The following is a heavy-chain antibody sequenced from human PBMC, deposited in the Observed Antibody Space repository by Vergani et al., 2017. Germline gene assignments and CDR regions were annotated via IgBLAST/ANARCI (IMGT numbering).Heavy chain of an antibody. CDR1: GYTFTSYY. CDR2: INPSGGST. Sequence: QVQLVQSGAEVKKPGASVKVSCKASGYTFTSYYMHWVRQAPGQGLEWMGIINPSGGSTSYAQKFQGRVTMTTDTSTSTAYMELRSLRSDDTAVYYCARGFRRSGSEFDPWGQGTLVTVSS. D-gene: IGHD3-3*01. CDR3: ARGFRRSGSEFDP. J-gene: IGHJ5*02. V-gene: IGHV1-46*01.